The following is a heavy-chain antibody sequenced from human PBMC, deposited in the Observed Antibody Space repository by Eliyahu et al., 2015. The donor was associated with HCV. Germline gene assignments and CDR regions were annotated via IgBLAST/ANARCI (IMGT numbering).Heavy chain of an antibody. J-gene: IGHJ4*02. Sequence: EVQLLESGGGLVQPGGSLRLSCAAXGFTFSSYAMSWVRQAPGKGLEWVSAISGSGGSTYYADSVKGRFTISRDNSKNTLYLQMNSLRAEDTAVYYCAKDITGGSYGTLDYWGQGTLVTVSS. V-gene: IGHV3-23*01. CDR2: ISGSGGST. CDR3: AKDITGGSYGTLDY. CDR1: GFTFSSYA. D-gene: IGHD1-26*01.